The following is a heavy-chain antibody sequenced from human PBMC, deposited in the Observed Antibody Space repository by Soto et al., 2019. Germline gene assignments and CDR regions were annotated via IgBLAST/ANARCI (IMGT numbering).Heavy chain of an antibody. CDR3: ARCVPDVAMILVGGSLDY. V-gene: IGHV1-46*01. D-gene: IGHD3-22*01. Sequence: SVKVSNKASRYTFTSTYMHWVRQAPGQGLEWMGIINPSGRSTSSAQKFQGRVSMTRSTYTSTVNMELTSQRSEDMAVYNFARCVPDVAMILVGGSLDYWGQGTLVTVSS. CDR2: INPSGRST. CDR1: RYTFTSTY. J-gene: IGHJ4*02.